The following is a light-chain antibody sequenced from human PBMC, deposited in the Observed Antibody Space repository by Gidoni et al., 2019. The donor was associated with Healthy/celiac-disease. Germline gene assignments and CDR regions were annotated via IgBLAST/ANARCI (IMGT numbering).Light chain of an antibody. CDR2: KAS. CDR3: QQYNSYPWT. CDR1: QSISSW. V-gene: IGKV1-5*03. Sequence: DIQMNQSPSTLSASVGDRVTITCRASQSISSWLAWYQQKPGKAPKLLIYKASSLESGVPSRFSGSGSGTEFTLTISSLQPDDFATYYCQQYNSYPWTFXQXTKVEIK. J-gene: IGKJ1*01.